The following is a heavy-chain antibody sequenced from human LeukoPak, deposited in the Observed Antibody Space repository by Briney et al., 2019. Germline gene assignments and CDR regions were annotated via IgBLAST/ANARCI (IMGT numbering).Heavy chain of an antibody. CDR1: GFTFSSYS. Sequence: PGGSLRLSCAASGFTFSSYSMNWVRQAPGKGLEWVSYISSGSSTIYYADSVKGRFTISRDNAKNSLCLQMNSLRDEDTAVYYCARCTASCYANAFDVWGQGTLLTVSS. CDR3: ARCTASCYANAFDV. J-gene: IGHJ3*01. V-gene: IGHV3-48*02. D-gene: IGHD2-2*01. CDR2: ISSGSSTI.